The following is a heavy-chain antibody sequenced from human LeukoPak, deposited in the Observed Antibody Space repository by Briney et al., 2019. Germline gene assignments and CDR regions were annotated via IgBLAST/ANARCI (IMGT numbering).Heavy chain of an antibody. V-gene: IGHV4-39*07. Sequence: PSETLSLTCTVSGGSISSSSYYWGWIRQPPGKGLEWIGEINHSGSTNYNPSLKSRVTISVDTSKNQFSLKLSSVTAADTAVYYCARGPRTFWSGYSTPPLDYWGQGTLVTVSS. D-gene: IGHD3-3*01. CDR2: INHSGST. CDR3: ARGPRTFWSGYSTPPLDY. J-gene: IGHJ4*02. CDR1: GGSISSSSYY.